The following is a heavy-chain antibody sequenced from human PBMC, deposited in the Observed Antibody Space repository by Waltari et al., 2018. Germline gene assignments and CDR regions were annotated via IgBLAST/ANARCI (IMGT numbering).Heavy chain of an antibody. V-gene: IGHV3-23*04. D-gene: IGHD2-2*01. Sequence: VQLVDYGGEMVNTGGSLRPYWASPGVPFIPHSMNGVRQAPGKGLEWVSGISGAGMTTYYADSVRCRFTISRDNAKNTVYLQMDSLRVEDTAVYYCAKDVALLGVPAAHDWFDPWGQGTLVTGSS. J-gene: IGHJ5*02. CDR2: ISGAGMTT. CDR3: AKDVALLGVPAAHDWFDP. CDR1: GVPFIPHS.